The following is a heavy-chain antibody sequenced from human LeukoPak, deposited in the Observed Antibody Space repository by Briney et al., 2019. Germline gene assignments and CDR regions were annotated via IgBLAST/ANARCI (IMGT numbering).Heavy chain of an antibody. CDR2: ITWNSDNI. V-gene: IGHV3-9*01. D-gene: IGHD3-3*01. Sequence: GGSLRLSCAASGFTFDDYAMHWVRQAPGKGLEWVSGITWNSDNIEYADSVKGRFTTSRDNAKNSLYLQMNSLRAEDTAVYYCARDRGHDFWSGYYGGERNYYYYYMDVWGKGTTVTVSS. CDR1: GFTFDDYA. CDR3: ARDRGHDFWSGYYGGERNYYYYYMDV. J-gene: IGHJ6*03.